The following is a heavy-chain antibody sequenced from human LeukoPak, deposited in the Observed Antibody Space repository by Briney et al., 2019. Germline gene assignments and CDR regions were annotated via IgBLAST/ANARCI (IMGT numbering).Heavy chain of an antibody. J-gene: IGHJ6*02. V-gene: IGHV6-1*01. CDR2: TYYRSKCYN. CDR1: GDSVSSNSAA. CDR3: ARDSGNYDILTSYGMDV. D-gene: IGHD3-9*01. Sequence: SQTLSLTCAISGDSVSSNSAAWNWLRQSPSRGLEWLVRTYYRSKCYNDYAVSVKSRITINPDTSKNQFSLQLNSVTPEDTAVYYCARDSGNYDILTSYGMDVWGQGTTVTVSS.